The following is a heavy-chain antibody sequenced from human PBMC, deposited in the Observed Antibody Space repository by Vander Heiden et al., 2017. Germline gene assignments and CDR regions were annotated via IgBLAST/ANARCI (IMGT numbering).Heavy chain of an antibody. J-gene: IGHJ1*01. CDR2: IYRSGST. D-gene: IGHD1-26*01. CDR3: SRVKKKWEIQH. V-gene: IGHV4-38-2*01. CDR1: GYSISSGYY. Sequence: QAQLQASGTGRMTPSETLSLTCAVSGYSISSGYYWGWIRQPPGKGLEWIGSIYRSGSTVDNPSLKSRVTIAVDTAKNQFSMKMRAVTAADTAVYDVSRVKKKWEIQHWGQGTRVTVFS.